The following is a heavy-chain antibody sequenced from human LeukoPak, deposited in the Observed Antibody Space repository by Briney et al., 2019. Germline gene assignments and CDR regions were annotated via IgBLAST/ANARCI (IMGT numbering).Heavy chain of an antibody. CDR1: GGSFSGYF. D-gene: IGHD6-6*01. CDR2: INHSGST. V-gene: IGHV4-34*01. CDR3: ARTSSSSSNYFDY. Sequence: SETLSLTCAVYGGSFSGYFWSWIRQPPGKGLEWIGEINHSGSTNYNPSLKSRVPISVDTSKNQFSLKLSSVTAADTAVYYCARTSSSSSNYFDYWGQGTLVTVSS. J-gene: IGHJ4*02.